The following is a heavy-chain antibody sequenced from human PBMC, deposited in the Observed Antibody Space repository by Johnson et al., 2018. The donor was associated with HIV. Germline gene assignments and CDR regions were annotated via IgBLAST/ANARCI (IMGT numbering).Heavy chain of an antibody. V-gene: IGHV3-66*01. J-gene: IGHJ3*02. Sequence: VQLVESGGGLVQSGGSLRLSCGVSGFAVSSNYMSWVHQAPGKGLEWVSIIYSGGSTYYAESVKGRFTISRDNSKNTLYLQMNNLRVEDTAVYYCARDGESQQLPLGDAFDIWGQGTMVTVSS. CDR3: ARDGESQQLPLGDAFDI. CDR2: IYSGGST. D-gene: IGHD6-13*01. CDR1: GFAVSSNY.